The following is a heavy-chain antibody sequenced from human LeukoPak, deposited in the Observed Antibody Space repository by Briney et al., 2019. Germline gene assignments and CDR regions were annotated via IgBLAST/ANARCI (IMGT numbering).Heavy chain of an antibody. CDR3: ARERAYYMDV. J-gene: IGHJ6*03. CDR2: IYYSGTT. Sequence: PSETLSLTCTVSGGSIRNFYWSWIRQPPGKGLEWIGYIYYSGTTKYNPSLKSRVTISVDTSKNQFSLKLSSVTAADTAVYYCARERAYYMDVWGKGTTVTVSS. V-gene: IGHV4-59*01. CDR1: GGSIRNFY.